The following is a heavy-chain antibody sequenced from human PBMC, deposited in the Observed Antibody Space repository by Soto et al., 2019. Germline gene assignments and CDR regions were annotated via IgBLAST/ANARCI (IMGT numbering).Heavy chain of an antibody. D-gene: IGHD4-17*01. Sequence: EVQLLEAGGGLVQPGGSLRLSCAASGFSFTNYGMSWVRQAPGKGLEWLSAIIGNGDTAYYADSVRGRFTISRDNCKNTLYLQLDDLGAEDTAIYYCAKDYDYGDSLPFPYWGQGTLVTVSS. V-gene: IGHV3-23*01. CDR1: GFSFTNYG. J-gene: IGHJ4*02. CDR3: AKDYDYGDSLPFPY. CDR2: IIGNGDTA.